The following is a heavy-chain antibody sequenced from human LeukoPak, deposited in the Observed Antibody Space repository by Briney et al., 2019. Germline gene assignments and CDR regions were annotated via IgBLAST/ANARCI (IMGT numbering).Heavy chain of an antibody. CDR1: GFTFSSYA. J-gene: IGHJ6*02. Sequence: PGGSLRLSCAASGFTFSSYAMSWVRQAPGKGLEWVSAISGSGGSTYYADSVKGRFTISRDNSKNTLYLQMNSLRAEDTAVYYCAKDQKRSVGYYYYGMDVWGQGTTVTVSS. CDR3: AKDQKRSVGYYYYGMDV. V-gene: IGHV3-23*01. CDR2: ISGSGGST. D-gene: IGHD1-26*01.